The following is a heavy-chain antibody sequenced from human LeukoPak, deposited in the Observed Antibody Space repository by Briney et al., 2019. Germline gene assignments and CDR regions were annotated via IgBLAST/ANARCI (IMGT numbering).Heavy chain of an antibody. CDR3: ARASSRAFDY. J-gene: IGHJ4*02. CDR1: GFTFSSNW. CDR2: IASDGSST. Sequence: GGSLRLSCADSGFTFSSNWMHWVRQAPGKGLVWVSRIASDGSSTDYADSVRGRFTISRDNAKNTLYLQMNSLRAEDTAVYYCARASSRAFDYWGQGTLVTVSS. V-gene: IGHV3-74*01.